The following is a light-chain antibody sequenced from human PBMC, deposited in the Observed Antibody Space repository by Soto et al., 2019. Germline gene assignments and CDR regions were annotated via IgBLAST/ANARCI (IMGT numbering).Light chain of an antibody. Sequence: ESVLTQSPDTLSLSPGERATLSCRASQSVSSSYLAWYQQKPGQAPRLLIYGASSRATGIPDRFSGSGSGTEFPFNISRLEPEDFALYYCQQYASSPLTFGQGTKVEI. J-gene: IGKJ1*01. V-gene: IGKV3-20*01. CDR2: GAS. CDR1: QSVSSSY. CDR3: QQYASSPLT.